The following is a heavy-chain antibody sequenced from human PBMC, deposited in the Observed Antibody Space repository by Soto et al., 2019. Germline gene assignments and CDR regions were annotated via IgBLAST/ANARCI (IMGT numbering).Heavy chain of an antibody. CDR1: GYSFTNND. J-gene: IGHJ5*02. D-gene: IGHD3-16*01. CDR2: MNPGSGDT. Sequence: ASVKVSCKASGYSFTNNDVSWVRQATGQGLEWMGWMNPGSGDTGYAQKFQGRVTMTRDISIATAYIELSSLRSDDAAIYYCARMETFGSLNWFDPWGQGTLVTVSS. V-gene: IGHV1-8*01. CDR3: ARMETFGSLNWFDP.